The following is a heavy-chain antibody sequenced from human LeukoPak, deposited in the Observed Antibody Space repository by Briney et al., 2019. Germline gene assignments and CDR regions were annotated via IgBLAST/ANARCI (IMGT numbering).Heavy chain of an antibody. V-gene: IGHV4-30-2*01. CDR3: ARAGLTGQFDY. D-gene: IGHD1-20*01. CDR1: GGSISSGGYS. Sequence: SQTLSHTCAVSGGSISSGGYSWSWIRQPPGKGLEWIGYIYHSGSTYYNPSLKSRVTISVDRSKNQFSLKLSSVTAADTAVYYCARAGLTGQFDYWGQGTLVTVSS. J-gene: IGHJ4*02. CDR2: IYHSGST.